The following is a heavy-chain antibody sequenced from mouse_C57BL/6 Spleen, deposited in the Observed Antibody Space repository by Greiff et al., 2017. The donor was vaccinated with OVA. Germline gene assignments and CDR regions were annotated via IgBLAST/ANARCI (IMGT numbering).Heavy chain of an antibody. D-gene: IGHD3-2*01. Sequence: VQGVESGGGLVQPGESLKLSCESNEYEFPSHDMSWVRKTPEKRLELVAAINSDGGSTYYPDNMERRFIISRDNTKKTLYLQMSSLKSEDTALYYCARPRQPDYFDYWGQGTTLTVSS. J-gene: IGHJ2*01. CDR3: ARPRQPDYFDY. V-gene: IGHV5-2*01. CDR1: EYEFPSHD. CDR2: INSDGGST.